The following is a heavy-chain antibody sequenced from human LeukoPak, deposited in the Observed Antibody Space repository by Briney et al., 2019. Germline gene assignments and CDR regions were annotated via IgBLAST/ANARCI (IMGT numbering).Heavy chain of an antibody. CDR2: ISWNRGSI. J-gene: IGHJ4*02. CDR1: GFTFDVYA. D-gene: IGHD3-22*01. V-gene: IGHV3-9*01. Sequence: GGSLRLSCAASGFTFDVYAMHWVRQAPGKGLQWVSGISWNRGSIGYADSVKGRFTISRDNAKNSLYLQMNSLRAEDTALYYCAKDSRIVVRPIDYWGQGTLVTVSS. CDR3: AKDSRIVVRPIDY.